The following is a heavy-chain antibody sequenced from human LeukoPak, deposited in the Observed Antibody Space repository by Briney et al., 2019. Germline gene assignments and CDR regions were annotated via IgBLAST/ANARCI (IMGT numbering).Heavy chain of an antibody. D-gene: IGHD2-15*01. Sequence: GGSLRLSCAAHGFTFSGSAVQWVRQPSGKGLEWDGHIDKKDNLYATAYAESVKGRFTISRDDSKDTAFLHMDSLKTEDTALYYCTRDRGTYNWFDPWGEGTLVTASS. CDR2: IDKKDNLYAT. CDR3: TRDRGTYNWFDP. J-gene: IGHJ5*02. CDR1: GFTFSGSA. V-gene: IGHV3-73*01.